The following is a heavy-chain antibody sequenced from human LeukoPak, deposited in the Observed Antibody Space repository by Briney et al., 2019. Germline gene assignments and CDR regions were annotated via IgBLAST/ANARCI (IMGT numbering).Heavy chain of an antibody. CDR3: VGADRGGSERILD. V-gene: IGHV3-48*03. J-gene: IGHJ1*01. CDR2: VSYSGTTT. D-gene: IGHD1-26*01. CDR1: GSTTIYYK. Sequence: QPGGSISSSGAASGSTTIYYKLNGVRQAPGKGLEWVSYVSYSGTTTYYADSVKGRFTISRDTGRNSVFLQMDSRRDDDTAEFFFVGADRGGSERILDWGQGTLVSVSS.